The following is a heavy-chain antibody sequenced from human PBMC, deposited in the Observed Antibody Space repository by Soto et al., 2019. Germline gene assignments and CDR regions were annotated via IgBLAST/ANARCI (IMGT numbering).Heavy chain of an antibody. CDR3: VRVPRDLGTGYYFDH. V-gene: IGHV3-33*01. J-gene: IGHJ4*02. D-gene: IGHD1-1*01. CDR2: IWTDGSNK. Sequence: QVQLVESGGGVVQPGRSLGLSCEASGFPFGNYDMHWVRQAPGKGLEWVALIWTDGSNKYYGDSMKGRFVISRDNPKSQLFLQKDSLRAEDPAVSYCVRVPRDLGTGYYFDHWGQGTLVT. CDR1: GFPFGNYD.